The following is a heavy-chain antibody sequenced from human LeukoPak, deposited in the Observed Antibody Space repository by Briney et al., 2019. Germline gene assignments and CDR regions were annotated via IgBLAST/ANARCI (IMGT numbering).Heavy chain of an antibody. CDR3: AKEYSGYDFDY. D-gene: IGHD5-12*01. CDR1: GFTLRSYD. V-gene: IGHV3-23*01. Sequence: GGSLRLSCAASGFTLRSYDMSWVRQAPGRGLEWVAATSGSGGNTYYADSVKGRFTISRDNSKNTLYLQMNSLRAEDTAVYYCAKEYSGYDFDYWGQGTLVTVSS. J-gene: IGHJ4*02. CDR2: TSGSGGNT.